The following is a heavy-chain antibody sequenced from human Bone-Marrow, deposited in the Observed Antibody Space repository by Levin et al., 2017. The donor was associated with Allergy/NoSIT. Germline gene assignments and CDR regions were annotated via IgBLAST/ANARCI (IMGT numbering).Heavy chain of an antibody. Sequence: PGGSLRLSCAASGFTFTTFWMCWVRQAPGQGLEWVANIRQDGSEKNYVDSVKGRFTISRDNAKNSLYLEMNSLRAEDTAVYYCATDHYGYHDFWGQGTLVTVSS. CDR2: IRQDGSEK. V-gene: IGHV3-7*01. J-gene: IGHJ4*02. D-gene: IGHD2-15*01. CDR3: ATDHYGYHDF. CDR1: GFTFTTFW.